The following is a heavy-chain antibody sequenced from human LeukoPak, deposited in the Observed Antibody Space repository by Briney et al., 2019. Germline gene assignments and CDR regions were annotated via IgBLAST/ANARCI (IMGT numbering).Heavy chain of an antibody. J-gene: IGHJ3*02. CDR2: IYYSGST. D-gene: IGHD6-19*01. Sequence: PSETLSLTCTVSGGSISSYYWSWIRQPPGKGLEWIGYIYYSGSTNYNPSLKSRVTISVDTSKNQFSLKLSSVTAADTAVYYCATVLSSGWYQAFDIWGQGTMVTVSS. CDR1: GGSISSYY. CDR3: ATVLSSGWYQAFDI. V-gene: IGHV4-59*08.